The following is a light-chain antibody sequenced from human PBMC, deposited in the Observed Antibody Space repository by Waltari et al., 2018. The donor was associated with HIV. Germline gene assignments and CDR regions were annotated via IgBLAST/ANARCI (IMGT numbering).Light chain of an antibody. J-gene: IGKJ1*01. CDR1: QSVNSN. V-gene: IGKV3-15*01. Sequence: EILMTQSPATLSVPPGERATLSCRASQSVNSNLAWYQQKPGQTPRLLIYGTSTRATDIPAGFSGSGSGTEFTLTISSLQSEDFAVYYCHHYNNWRETFGQGTKVEIK. CDR3: HHYNNWRET. CDR2: GTS.